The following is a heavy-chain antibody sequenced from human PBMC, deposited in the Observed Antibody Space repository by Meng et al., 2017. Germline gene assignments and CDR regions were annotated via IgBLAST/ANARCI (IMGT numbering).Heavy chain of an antibody. CDR3: ASLNIVATLEPDY. CDR1: GFSFNDHY. Sequence: QVRLVESGGGLVKPGGSLRLSCAASGFSFNDHYMSWIRQAPGKGLEWVSYISSSSSTIYYADSVKGRFTISRDNSKNTLYLQMNSLRAEDTAVYYCASLNIVATLEPDYWGQGTLVTVSS. D-gene: IGHD5-12*01. J-gene: IGHJ4*02. V-gene: IGHV3-11*04. CDR2: ISSSSSTI.